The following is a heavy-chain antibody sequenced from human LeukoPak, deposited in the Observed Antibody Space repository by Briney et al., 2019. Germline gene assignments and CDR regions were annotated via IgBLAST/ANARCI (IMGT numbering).Heavy chain of an antibody. D-gene: IGHD3-22*01. J-gene: IGHJ1*01. Sequence: PGGSLRLSCAASGFTFSSYGMHWVRQAPGKGLEWVAVIWYDGSNKYYADSVKGRFTISRDNSKNTLYLQMNSLRAEDTAVYYCAKEGGYYYDSSGYYPLEYFQHWGQGTPVTVSS. CDR1: GFTFSSYG. CDR2: IWYDGSNK. V-gene: IGHV3-33*06. CDR3: AKEGGYYYDSSGYYPLEYFQH.